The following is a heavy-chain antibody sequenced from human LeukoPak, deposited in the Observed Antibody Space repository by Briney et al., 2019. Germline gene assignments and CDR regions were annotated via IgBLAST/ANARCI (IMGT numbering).Heavy chain of an antibody. J-gene: IGHJ3*02. CDR3: ASSCSSTSCYAFDI. D-gene: IGHD2-2*01. V-gene: IGHV4-59*01. CDR1: GGSISSYY. CDR2: IYYSGST. Sequence: SETLSLTCTVSGGSISSYYWSWIRQPPGKGLEWIGYIYYSGSTNYNPPLKSRVTISVDTSKNQFSLKLSSVTAADTAVYYCASSCSSTSCYAFDIWGQGTMVTVSS.